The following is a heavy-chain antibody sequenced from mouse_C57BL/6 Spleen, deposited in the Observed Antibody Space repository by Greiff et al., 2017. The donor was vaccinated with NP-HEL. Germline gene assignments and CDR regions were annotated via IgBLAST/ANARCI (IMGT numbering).Heavy chain of an antibody. D-gene: IGHD2-1*01. J-gene: IGHJ2*01. CDR2: IRNKANGYTT. CDR3: ARWGNGPYYFDY. CDR1: GFTFTDYY. V-gene: IGHV7-3*01. Sequence: DVQLVESGGGLVQPGGSLSLSCAASGFTFTDYYMSWVRQPPGKALEWLGFIRNKANGYTTEYSASVKGRFTISRDNSQSILYLQMNALRAEDSATYYCARWGNGPYYFDYWGQGTTLTVSS.